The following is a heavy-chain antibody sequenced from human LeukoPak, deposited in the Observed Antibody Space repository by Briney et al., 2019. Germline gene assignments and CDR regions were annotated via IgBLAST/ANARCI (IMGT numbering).Heavy chain of an antibody. V-gene: IGHV3-21*01. J-gene: IGHJ4*02. CDR2: ISSSSSYI. Sequence: GGSLRLSCAASGFTFSSYSMNWVRQAPGKGLEWVSSISSSSSYIYYADSVKGRFTISRDNAKNSLYLQMNSLRAEDTAVYYCARDVDYYDSSGYPFFDWGQGTLVTVSS. CDR1: GFTFSSYS. D-gene: IGHD3-22*01. CDR3: ARDVDYYDSSGYPFFD.